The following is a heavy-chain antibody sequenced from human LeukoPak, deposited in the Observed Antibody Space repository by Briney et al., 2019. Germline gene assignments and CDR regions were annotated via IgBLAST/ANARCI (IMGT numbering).Heavy chain of an antibody. V-gene: IGHV3-53*05. CDR3: AKYSSSSGVDY. D-gene: IGHD6-6*01. CDR2: IYSGGST. Sequence: GGSLRLSCAASGFTFSSNYMSWVRQAPGKGLEWVSVIYSGGSTYYADSVKGRFTISRDNSKNTLYLQMNSLRAEDTAVYYCAKYSSSSGVDYWGQGTLVTVSS. J-gene: IGHJ4*02. CDR1: GFTFSSNY.